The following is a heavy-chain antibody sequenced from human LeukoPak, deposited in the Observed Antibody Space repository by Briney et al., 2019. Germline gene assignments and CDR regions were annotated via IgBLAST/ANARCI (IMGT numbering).Heavy chain of an antibody. V-gene: IGHV3-23*01. J-gene: IGHJ4*02. Sequence: GGSLRLSCAGSGVTFSIYAMAWVRQPPGKGLEWVSAISIGGSNTNYADSVKGRFTMSIDNSKNKLYLQMSTLTAEDTAVYYCGRRSCSGGSCNCDYWGQGTLVTVSS. D-gene: IGHD2-15*01. CDR2: ISIGGSNT. CDR3: GRRSCSGGSCNCDY. CDR1: GVTFSIYA.